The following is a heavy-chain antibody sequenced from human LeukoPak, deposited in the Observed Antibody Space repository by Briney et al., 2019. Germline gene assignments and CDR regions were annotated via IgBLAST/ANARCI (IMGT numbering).Heavy chain of an antibody. Sequence: SETMSLTCTVSGGSISGYYWSWIRQPPGQGLEWIGYIYYSGSTNYNPSLKSRVTISVDTSKNQFSLKLSSVTAADTAVYYCARRGAAAPHFDYWGQGTLVTVSS. V-gene: IGHV4-59*08. D-gene: IGHD6-13*01. CDR2: IYYSGST. J-gene: IGHJ4*02. CDR3: ARRGAAAPHFDY. CDR1: GGSISGYY.